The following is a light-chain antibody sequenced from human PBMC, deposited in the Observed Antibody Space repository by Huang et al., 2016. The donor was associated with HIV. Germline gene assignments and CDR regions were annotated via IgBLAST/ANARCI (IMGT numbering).Light chain of an antibody. V-gene: IGKV1-39*01. CDR2: SAS. CDR3: QQSYGALSS. J-gene: IGKJ5*01. Sequence: IQMTQSPTSLSASVGDRVFISCRTSQSVGTYLNWYQQKPGKAPKLVISSASTLHSGVPSRFSGGGSGTVFTLTIRGLQFDDFATYFCQQSYGALSSFGPGTQL. CDR1: QSVGTY.